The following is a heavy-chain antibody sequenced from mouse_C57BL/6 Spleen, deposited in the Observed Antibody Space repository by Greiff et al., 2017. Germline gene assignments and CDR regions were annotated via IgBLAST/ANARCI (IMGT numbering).Heavy chain of an antibody. CDR3: TTGYDYDSDY. CDR1: GFNIKDDY. CDR2: IDPENGDT. Sequence: VQLVESGAELVRPGASVKLSCTASGFNIKDDYMHWVKQRPEQGLEWIGWIDPENGDTEYASKFQGKATITADTSSNTAYLQLSSLTSEDTAVYYCTTGYDYDSDYWGQGTTLTVSS. J-gene: IGHJ2*01. D-gene: IGHD2-4*01. V-gene: IGHV14-4*01.